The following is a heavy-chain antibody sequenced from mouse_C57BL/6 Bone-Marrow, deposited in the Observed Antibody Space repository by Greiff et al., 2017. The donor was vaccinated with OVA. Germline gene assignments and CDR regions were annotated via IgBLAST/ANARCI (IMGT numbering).Heavy chain of an antibody. J-gene: IGHJ4*01. CDR3: AIGGLYYAMDY. D-gene: IGHD3-3*01. CDR1: GYAFSSSW. Sequence: VKLMESGPELVKPGASVKISCKASGYAFSSSWMNWVKQRPGKGLEWIGRIYPGDGDTNYNGKFKGKATLTADKSSSTAYMQLSSLTSEDSAVYFCAIGGLYYAMDYWGQGTSVTVSS. V-gene: IGHV1-82*01. CDR2: IYPGDGDT.